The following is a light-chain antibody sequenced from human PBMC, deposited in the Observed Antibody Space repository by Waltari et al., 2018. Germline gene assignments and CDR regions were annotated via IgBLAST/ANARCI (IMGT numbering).Light chain of an antibody. V-gene: IGKV1-12*01. CDR3: QQSHYFPPT. CDR2: AAS. J-gene: IGKJ1*01. CDR1: QGITSW. Sequence: DIQMTQSPSSVSASLGARVTITCRASQGITSWVSWYQQKPGRAPKLLIHAASSLQSGVPPRFSGSGSGTLFTLTISSLQPEDFATYYCQQSHYFPPTFGQGTKVEIK.